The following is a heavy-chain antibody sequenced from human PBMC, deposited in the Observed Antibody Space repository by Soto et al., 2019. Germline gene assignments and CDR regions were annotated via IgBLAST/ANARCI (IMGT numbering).Heavy chain of an antibody. J-gene: IGHJ6*02. Sequence: PSGSLRLSCAASGFTFSSYDMHWVRQATGKGLEWVSAIGTAGDTYYPGSVKGRFTISRENAKNSLYLQMNSLRAGDTAVYYCARAYHSYYDFWSGAGGMDVWGQGTTVTVSS. CDR2: IGTAGDT. CDR3: ARAYHSYYDFWSGAGGMDV. V-gene: IGHV3-13*01. CDR1: GFTFSSYD. D-gene: IGHD3-3*01.